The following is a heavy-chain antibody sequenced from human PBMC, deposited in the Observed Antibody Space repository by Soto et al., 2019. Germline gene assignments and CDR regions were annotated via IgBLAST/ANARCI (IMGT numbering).Heavy chain of an antibody. Sequence: QITLKESGPTLVKPTQTLTLTCTFSGFSLSTSGVGVGWIRQPPGKALEWLALIYWDEGKRYRPSLKRRLTITKDTSKNQAVLTMTNMDPVDTATYYCAHTLPPWGGMDVWGQGTTVTVSS. CDR1: GFSLSTSGVG. CDR3: AHTLPPWGGMDV. V-gene: IGHV2-5*02. J-gene: IGHJ6*02. D-gene: IGHD7-27*01. CDR2: IYWDEGK.